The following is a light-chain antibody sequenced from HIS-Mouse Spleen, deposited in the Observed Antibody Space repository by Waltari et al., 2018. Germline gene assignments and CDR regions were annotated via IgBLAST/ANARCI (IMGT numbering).Light chain of an antibody. V-gene: IGKV1-33*01. CDR2: DES. CDR1: QDISNY. J-gene: IGKJ4*01. CDR3: QQYDNLLGLT. Sequence: DIQMTQSPSSLSASVGDRFTITCQASQDISNYLNWYQQKPGKAPKLLIYDESKLETGVQSRFSGSGSGKDFTFTISSLQPEDIATYYCQQYDNLLGLTLGGGTKVEIK.